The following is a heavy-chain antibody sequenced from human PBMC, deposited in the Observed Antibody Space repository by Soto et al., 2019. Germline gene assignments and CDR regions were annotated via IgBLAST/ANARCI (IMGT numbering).Heavy chain of an antibody. Sequence: TLSLTCTVSGGSVSSDSYYWSWIRQPPGKGLEWIGYIYYSGSTNYNPSLKSRVTISVDTSKNQFSLKLSSVTAADTAVYYCARGYCSSTSCYSYYYYYGMDVWGQGTTVTVSS. J-gene: IGHJ6*02. CDR1: GGSVSSDSYY. CDR3: ARGYCSSTSCYSYYYYYGMDV. CDR2: IYYSGST. D-gene: IGHD2-2*01. V-gene: IGHV4-61*01.